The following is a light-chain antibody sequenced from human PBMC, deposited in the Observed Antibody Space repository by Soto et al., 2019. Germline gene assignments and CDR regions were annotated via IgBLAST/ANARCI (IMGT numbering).Light chain of an antibody. J-gene: IGLJ1*01. CDR2: QVT. CDR1: TRDIAGYNY. CDR3: TSFSSSTSLYV. V-gene: IGLV2-14*01. Sequence: ALAQPASVSGSLGQSITISCTGTTRDIAGYNYISWYQQLPGKAPKLMIYQVTIRPSGISNRFSGSKSGNTASLTISGLQAEDEADYYCTSFSSSTSLYVFGTGTKVTVL.